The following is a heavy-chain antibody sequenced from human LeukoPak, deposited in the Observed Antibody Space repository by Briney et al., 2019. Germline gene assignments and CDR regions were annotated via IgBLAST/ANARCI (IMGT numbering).Heavy chain of an antibody. CDR2: ISAYNGNT. D-gene: IGHD6-13*01. CDR1: GYTLTELS. Sequence: ASVKVSCKVSGYTLTELSMHWVRQAPGKGLEWMGWISAYNGNTNYAQKLQGRVTMTTDTSTSTAYMELRSLRSDDTAVYYCARSKPYSTVDYWGQGTLVTVSS. CDR3: ARSKPYSTVDY. J-gene: IGHJ4*02. V-gene: IGHV1-18*01.